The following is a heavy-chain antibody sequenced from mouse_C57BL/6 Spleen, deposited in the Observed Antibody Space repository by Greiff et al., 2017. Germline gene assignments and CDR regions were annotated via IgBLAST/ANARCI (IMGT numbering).Heavy chain of an antibody. J-gene: IGHJ3*01. CDR1: GYTFTSYW. V-gene: IGHV1-64*01. CDR2: IHPNSGNT. CDR3: ARGPFSWFAY. Sequence: VQLQQPGAELVKPGASVKLSCKASGYTFTSYWMHWVKQRPGQGLEWIGMIHPNSGNTNYNEKFKSKATLTVDKSSSTAYMQLSSLTSEDSAVYYCARGPFSWFAYWGQGTLVTVSA.